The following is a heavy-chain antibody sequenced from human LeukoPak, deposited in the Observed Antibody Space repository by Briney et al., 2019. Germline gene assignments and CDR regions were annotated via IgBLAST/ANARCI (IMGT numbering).Heavy chain of an antibody. CDR3: ARHRSSWLIDY. J-gene: IGHJ4*02. V-gene: IGHV3-23*01. D-gene: IGHD6-6*01. Sequence: GGSLRLSCAASGFTFNSYPMSWVRQAPWERLQWVSGISDSGGNTYYADSVRGRFTISRDNSKNTLYLQMNSLRAEDTAVYYCARHRSSWLIDYWGQGTLATVSS. CDR2: ISDSGGNT. CDR1: GFTFNSYP.